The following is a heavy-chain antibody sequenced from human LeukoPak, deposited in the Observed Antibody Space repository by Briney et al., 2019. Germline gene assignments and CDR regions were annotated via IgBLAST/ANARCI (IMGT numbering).Heavy chain of an antibody. CDR3: ARVDTMIHFDAFDI. CDR1: GYTFTDYY. D-gene: IGHD3-22*01. Sequence: GASVKVSCKASGYTFTDYYMHWVRQAPGQGLEWMGRIKPNSGGTNYGQKFQGRVTMTRDTSISIAYMELSNLRSDDTAVYYCARVDTMIHFDAFDIWGQGTMVTVSS. CDR2: IKPNSGGT. J-gene: IGHJ3*02. V-gene: IGHV1-2*06.